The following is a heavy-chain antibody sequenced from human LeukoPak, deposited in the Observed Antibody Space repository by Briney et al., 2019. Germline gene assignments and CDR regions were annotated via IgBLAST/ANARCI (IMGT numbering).Heavy chain of an antibody. CDR3: AREYPLVGATNY. CDR2: ISSSSSTI. CDR1: GFTFSSYS. J-gene: IGHJ2*01. D-gene: IGHD1-26*01. V-gene: IGHV3-48*01. Sequence: GGSLRLSCAASGFTFSSYSMNWVRQAPGKGLEWVSYISSSSSTIYYADSVKGRFTISRDNAKNSLYLQMNSLRAEDTAVYYCAREYPLVGATNYWGRGTLVTASS.